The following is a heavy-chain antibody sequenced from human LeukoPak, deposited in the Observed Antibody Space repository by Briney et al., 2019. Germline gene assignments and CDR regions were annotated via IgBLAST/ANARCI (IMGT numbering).Heavy chain of an antibody. CDR2: IIPIFGTA. CDR3: ARALVEGFSGYDWVYYFDY. Sequence: SVKVSCKTSGGTFSNYAISWVRQAPGQGLEWMGRIIPIFGTANYAQKFQGRVTINADEFTSTVYMELYSLTSEDTAVYYCARALVEGFSGYDWVYYFDYWGQGTLVTASS. D-gene: IGHD5-12*01. J-gene: IGHJ4*02. V-gene: IGHV1-69*15. CDR1: GGTFSNYA.